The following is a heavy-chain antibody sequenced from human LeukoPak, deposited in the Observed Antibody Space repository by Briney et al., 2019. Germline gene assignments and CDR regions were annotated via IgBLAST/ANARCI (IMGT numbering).Heavy chain of an antibody. Sequence: GGSLRLSCAASEFSFSSSAMSWVRQAPGKGLEWVSTMSGSGGSTYSADSVKGRFTISRDNSKNTLYLQMNSLRAEDTAIYYCAKTVSTTVTRGGGLWGPGLARAPQIKYFDDWGQGTLVTVSS. CDR3: AKTVSTTVTRGGGLWGPGLARAPQIKYFDD. CDR2: MSGSGGST. D-gene: IGHD4-17*01. J-gene: IGHJ4*02. CDR1: EFSFSSSA. V-gene: IGHV3-23*01.